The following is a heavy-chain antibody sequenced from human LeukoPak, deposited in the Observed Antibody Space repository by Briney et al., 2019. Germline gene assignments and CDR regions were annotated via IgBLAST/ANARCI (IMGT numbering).Heavy chain of an antibody. Sequence: PSETLSLTCTVSGGSISSSTDFWGWIRQPPGKGLEWIGSIYYSGSTYYNPSLKSRVTISVDESKNQFSLKLSSVTAADTAVYYCARLGSSGWPIDYWGQGTLVTVSS. CDR3: ARLGSSGWPIDY. D-gene: IGHD6-19*01. CDR1: GGSISSSTDF. J-gene: IGHJ4*02. V-gene: IGHV4-39*07. CDR2: IYYSGST.